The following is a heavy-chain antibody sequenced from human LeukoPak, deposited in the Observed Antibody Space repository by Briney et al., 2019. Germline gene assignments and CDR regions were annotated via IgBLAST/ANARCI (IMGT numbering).Heavy chain of an antibody. J-gene: IGHJ5*02. Sequence: SETLSLTCAVYGGSFSGYYWSWIRQLPGKGLEWIGEINHSGSTNYNPSLKSRVTISVDTSKNQFSLKLSSVTAADTAVYYCARGGRFSLSWFDPWGQGTLVTVSS. V-gene: IGHV4-34*01. CDR3: ARGGRFSLSWFDP. D-gene: IGHD3-3*01. CDR2: INHSGST. CDR1: GGSFSGYY.